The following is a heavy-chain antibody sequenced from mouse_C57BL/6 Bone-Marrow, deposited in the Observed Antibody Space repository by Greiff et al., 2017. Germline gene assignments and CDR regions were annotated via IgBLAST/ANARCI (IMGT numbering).Heavy chain of an antibody. J-gene: IGHJ3*01. V-gene: IGHV14-4*01. CDR2: IDPENGDT. CDR1: GFNIKDDY. CDR3: ARRDYYGSSFAY. Sequence: DVKLVESGAELVRPGASVKLSCTAFGFNIKDDYMHWVKQRPEQGLEWIGWIDPENGDTEYASKFQGKATITADTSSNTAYMQLSSLTTEDSAIYYCARRDYYGSSFAYWGQGTLVTVSA. D-gene: IGHD1-1*01.